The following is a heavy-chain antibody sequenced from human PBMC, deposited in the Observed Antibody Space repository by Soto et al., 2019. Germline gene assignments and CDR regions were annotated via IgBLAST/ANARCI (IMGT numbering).Heavy chain of an antibody. V-gene: IGHV4-31*03. CDR1: GGSISSGGYY. J-gene: IGHJ4*02. Sequence: QVQLQESGPGLVKPSQTLSLTCTVSGGSISSGGYYWNWIRQHPGKGLEYIGYIYYSGSTYYNPYIKSRVTISVDTSKNQFSLKLSSVTAADTAVYYCARGSEYYFDYWGPGTLVTVSS. CDR3: ARGSEYYFDY. CDR2: IYYSGST.